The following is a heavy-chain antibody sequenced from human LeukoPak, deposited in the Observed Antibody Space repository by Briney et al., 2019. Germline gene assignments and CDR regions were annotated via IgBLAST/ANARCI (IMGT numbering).Heavy chain of an antibody. Sequence: SVNVSCKASRCTFSSNTMRWVRQAPGQGLECMGWIIPIFGTANYAQKVQGRVTITTDKSTSTVYMELSSLRYEDTAVYYDAVSSYCAKDSGDYLDVWGKGTTVTVSS. CDR1: RCTFSSNT. J-gene: IGHJ6*03. D-gene: IGHD6-25*01. CDR2: IIPIFGTA. CDR3: AVSSYCAKDSGDYLDV. V-gene: IGHV1-69*05.